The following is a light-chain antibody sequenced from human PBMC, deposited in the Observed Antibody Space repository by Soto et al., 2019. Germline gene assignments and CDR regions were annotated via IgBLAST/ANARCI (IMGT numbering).Light chain of an antibody. J-gene: IGLJ2*01. Sequence: QSVLTQPPSASGTPGQTIAISCSGGSSNIGSHTVNWYQQIPGTAPRLLIYSNTQRPSGVPDRFSGSKSGTSASLAISGLQSEYEGDYYCAACDDSLNGVVFGGWTKLTVL. CDR3: AACDDSLNGVV. CDR1: SSNIGSHT. V-gene: IGLV1-44*01. CDR2: SNT.